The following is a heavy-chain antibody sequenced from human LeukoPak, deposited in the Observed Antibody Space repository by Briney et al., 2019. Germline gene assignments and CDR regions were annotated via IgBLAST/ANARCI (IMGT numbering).Heavy chain of an antibody. CDR1: GGSISSSSYY. V-gene: IGHV4-39*01. D-gene: IGHD6-19*01. J-gene: IGHJ6*02. CDR3: ARQGREWLVIRDGMDV. Sequence: SETLSLTCTVSGGSISSSSYYWGWIRQPPGKGLEWIGSIYYSGSTYYNPSLKSRVTISVDTSKNQFSLKLSSVTAADTAVYYCARQGREWLVIRDGMDVWGQGTTVTVSS. CDR2: IYYSGST.